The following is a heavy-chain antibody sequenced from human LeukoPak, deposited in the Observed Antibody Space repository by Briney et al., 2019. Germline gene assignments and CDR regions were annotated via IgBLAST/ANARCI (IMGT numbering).Heavy chain of an antibody. Sequence: PGGSLRLSCAASGFTFSDYYMSWIRQAPGKGLGWVSYISSSGSTIYYADSLKGRFTISRDHAKNSLYLQMNSLRAEDTAVYYCARDAKEDTAMARYCYYMHVWGKGPTVTVSS. CDR1: GFTFSDYY. J-gene: IGHJ6*03. D-gene: IGHD5-18*01. CDR3: ARDAKEDTAMARYCYYMHV. V-gene: IGHV3-11*04. CDR2: ISSSGSTI.